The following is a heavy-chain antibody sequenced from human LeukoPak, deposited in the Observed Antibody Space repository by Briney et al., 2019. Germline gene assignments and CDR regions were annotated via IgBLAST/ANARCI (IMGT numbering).Heavy chain of an antibody. Sequence: GGSLRLSCAASGFTFSSYWMSWVRQAPGKGLEWVANIKQDGSEKYYVDSVKGRFTISRDNAKNSLYLQMNSLRAEDTAVYYCARDLLDFWSGYFWFDPWGQGTLVTVSS. D-gene: IGHD3-3*01. CDR1: GFTFSSYW. V-gene: IGHV3-7*01. J-gene: IGHJ5*02. CDR2: IKQDGSEK. CDR3: ARDLLDFWSGYFWFDP.